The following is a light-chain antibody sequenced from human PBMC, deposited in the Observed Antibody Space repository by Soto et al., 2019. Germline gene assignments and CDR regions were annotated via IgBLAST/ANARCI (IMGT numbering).Light chain of an antibody. CDR1: SSDVGGYNY. CDR3: SSYATGNTFP. CDR2: EVS. J-gene: IGLJ2*01. Sequence: QSALTQPPSASGSPGQSVTISCTGTSSDVGGYNYVSWYQQYPGKAPKLMIYEVSKRPSGVPDRFSGSKSGNTASLTVSGLQAEDEADYHCSSYATGNTFPFGGGTKLTVL. V-gene: IGLV2-8*01.